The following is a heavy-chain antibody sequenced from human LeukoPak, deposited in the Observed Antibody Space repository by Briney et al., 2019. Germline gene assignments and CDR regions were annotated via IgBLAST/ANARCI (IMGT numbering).Heavy chain of an antibody. CDR1: GFTFSSYW. D-gene: IGHD2-2*01. CDR2: IKQGGSEK. V-gene: IGHV3-7*01. CDR3: ARGAGRPQLDY. Sequence: GGSLRLSCAASGFTFSSYWMSWVRQAPGKGLEWVANIKQGGSEKYYVDSVRGRFTISRDNAKNSLYLQMNSLRAEDTAVYYCARGAGRPQLDYWGQGTLVTVSS. J-gene: IGHJ4*02.